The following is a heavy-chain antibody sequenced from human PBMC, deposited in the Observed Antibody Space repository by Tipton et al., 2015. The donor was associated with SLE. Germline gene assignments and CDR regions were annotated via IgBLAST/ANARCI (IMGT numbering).Heavy chain of an antibody. J-gene: IGHJ4*02. D-gene: IGHD2-21*02. CDR2: ISPYNGNT. V-gene: IGHV1-18*01. CDR1: GYTFSNYG. CDR3: ARGDYYAVCGHSPGDS. Sequence: QVRLVQSGGEVKKPGASVKVSCKASGYTFSNYGISWVRQAPGQGLEWMGWISPYNGNTNYAQKLQGRVALTTDTSTSTAYMELRSLRSDDTAVYYCARGDYYAVCGHSPGDSWGQGSLVSVSS.